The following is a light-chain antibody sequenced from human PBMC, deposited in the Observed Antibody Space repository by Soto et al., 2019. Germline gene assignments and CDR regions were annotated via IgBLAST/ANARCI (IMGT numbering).Light chain of an antibody. V-gene: IGKV1-5*01. CDR1: QSISSW. CDR3: QQYSVYWT. CDR2: DAS. Sequence: GGRVTITCRASQSISSWLAWYQQKPGKAPKVLIYDASSWAGGVPSRFTGSGSGTEFTLTINSLQPDDFATYYCQQYSVYWTFGQGTKVDIK. J-gene: IGKJ1*01.